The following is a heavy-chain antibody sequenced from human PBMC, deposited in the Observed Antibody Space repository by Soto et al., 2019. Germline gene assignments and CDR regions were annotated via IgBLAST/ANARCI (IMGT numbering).Heavy chain of an antibody. CDR2: INPNSGGT. Sequence: ASVKVCCEASGYTLTGYYMNWVRQAPGQGLEWMGWINPNSGGTNYAQKFQGRVTMTRDTSISTAYMELSRLRSDDTAVYYCARDRELLWFGELLGWFDPWRQGTLVIVSS. V-gene: IGHV1-2*02. J-gene: IGHJ5*02. CDR1: GYTLTGYY. CDR3: ARDRELLWFGELLGWFDP. D-gene: IGHD3-10*01.